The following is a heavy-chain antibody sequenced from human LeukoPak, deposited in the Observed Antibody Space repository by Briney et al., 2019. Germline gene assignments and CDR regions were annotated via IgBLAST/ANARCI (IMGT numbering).Heavy chain of an antibody. Sequence: ASVKVSCKASGYTFISYGISWVRQAPGQGLEWTGWISVYNGNTNYAQKLQGRVTMTTDTSTSTAYMELRSLRSDDTAVYYCARDGIIQGYHYWGQGTLVTVSS. CDR2: ISVYNGNT. D-gene: IGHD6-13*01. J-gene: IGHJ4*02. CDR3: ARDGIIQGYHY. CDR1: GYTFISYG. V-gene: IGHV1-18*01.